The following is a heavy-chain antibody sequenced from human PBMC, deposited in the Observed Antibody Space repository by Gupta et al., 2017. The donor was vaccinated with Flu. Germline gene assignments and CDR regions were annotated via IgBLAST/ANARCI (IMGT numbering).Heavy chain of an antibody. Sequence: EVQLVESGGGLVKPGGSLRLSCAASGFPLNIYYISWVRQAPGKGLEWVSSISSSSSYIYYADSVKGRFTISRDNAKNSVLLQSDTLRADDAAIYYCARHVSDKDAFDVWGQGTTVTVSS. CDR1: GFPLNIYY. V-gene: IGHV3-21*01. CDR3: ARHVSDKDAFDV. J-gene: IGHJ3*01. CDR2: ISSSSSYI.